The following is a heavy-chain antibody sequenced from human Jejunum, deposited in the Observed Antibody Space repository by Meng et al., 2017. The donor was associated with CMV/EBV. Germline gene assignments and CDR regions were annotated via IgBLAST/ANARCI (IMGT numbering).Heavy chain of an antibody. CDR3: ARHRGGPGYFWSGRPYYGMDV. V-gene: IGHV3-66*02. Sequence: SNYRSWVRQAPGKGLEWVSVIYSGGSTYYADSVKGRFTISRDNSKNTLYLQMNSLRAEDTAVYYCARHRGGPGYFWSGRPYYGMDVWGQGTTVTVSS. CDR1: SNY. CDR2: IYSGGST. D-gene: IGHD3-3*01. J-gene: IGHJ6*02.